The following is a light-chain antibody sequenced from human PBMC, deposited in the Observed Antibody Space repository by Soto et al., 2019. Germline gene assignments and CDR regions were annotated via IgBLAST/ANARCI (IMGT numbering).Light chain of an antibody. CDR2: GAS. Sequence: EIVMTQSPATLSVSPGERATLSCKASQSVSRTLAWYQQKPGQAPRLLIYGASTRATGIPARFSGSGSGTEFTLIISSLQSEDFAIYYCQQCYNWPWTCGQGTKVDIK. V-gene: IGKV3-15*01. CDR1: QSVSRT. J-gene: IGKJ1*01. CDR3: QQCYNWPWT.